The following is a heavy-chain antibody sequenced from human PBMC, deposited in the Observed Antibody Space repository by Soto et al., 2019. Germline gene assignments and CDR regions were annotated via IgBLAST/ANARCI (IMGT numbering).Heavy chain of an antibody. Sequence: GGSLRLSCAASGFTFSGSAMHWVRQASGKGLEWVGRIRSKANSYATAYAASVKGRFTISRDDSKNTAYLQMNSLKTEDTAVYYCTRPHSSSSKEFDYWGQGTLVTVSS. CDR2: IRSKANSYAT. CDR1: GFTFSGSA. V-gene: IGHV3-73*01. D-gene: IGHD6-6*01. CDR3: TRPHSSSSKEFDY. J-gene: IGHJ4*02.